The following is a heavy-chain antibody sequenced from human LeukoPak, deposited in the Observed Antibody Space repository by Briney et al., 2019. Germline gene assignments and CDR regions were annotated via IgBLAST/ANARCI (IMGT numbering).Heavy chain of an antibody. J-gene: IGHJ5*01. CDR1: GASFNTYY. Sequence: SETLSLTCAVYGASFNTYYWTWIRQSPDKGLEWIGEVNHDGDTNVNPSLRSRVVMSVDASKNQFSLKLTSVTATDTAVYFCARGPVALPNGRLNFFFDFWGQGTLVTVSS. V-gene: IGHV4-34*01. CDR3: ARGPVALPNGRLNFFFDF. CDR2: VNHDGDT. D-gene: IGHD2-8*01.